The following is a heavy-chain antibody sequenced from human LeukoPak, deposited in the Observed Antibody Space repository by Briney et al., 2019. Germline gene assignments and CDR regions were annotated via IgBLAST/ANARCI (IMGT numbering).Heavy chain of an antibody. J-gene: IGHJ6*02. CDR2: ISYDGSNK. D-gene: IGHD5-24*01. V-gene: IGHV3-30-3*01. CDR1: GFTFSTYA. Sequence: PGGSLRLSCAASGFTFSTYAMHWVRQGPGKGLEWVAVISYDGSNKFYADSVKGRFTISRDNSKNTLYLQMSSLSAEDTAVYYCGMAMDVWGRGTTVTVSS. CDR3: GMAMDV.